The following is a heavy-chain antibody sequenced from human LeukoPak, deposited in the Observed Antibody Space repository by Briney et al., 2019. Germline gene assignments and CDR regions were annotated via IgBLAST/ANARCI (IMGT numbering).Heavy chain of an antibody. Sequence: ASVKVSCKASGYTLTSYGISWVRQAPGQGLEWMGWISAYNGNTNYAQKLQGRVTMTTDTSTSTAYMELRSLRSDDTAVYYCARDQLWFGELLSSGWFDPWGQGTLVTVSA. D-gene: IGHD3-10*01. CDR2: ISAYNGNT. V-gene: IGHV1-18*01. CDR3: ARDQLWFGELLSSGWFDP. CDR1: GYTLTSYG. J-gene: IGHJ5*02.